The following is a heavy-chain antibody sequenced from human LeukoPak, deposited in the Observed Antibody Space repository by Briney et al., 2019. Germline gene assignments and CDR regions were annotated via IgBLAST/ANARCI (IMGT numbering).Heavy chain of an antibody. V-gene: IGHV3-23*01. J-gene: IGHJ6*03. D-gene: IGHD6-19*01. CDR2: INGGGNTT. CDR3: TKELHVAVAVADYYYFYMDV. Sequence: QAGGSLRLSCAASGFAFSSFAMGWVRQSPGKGLEWLSTINGGGNTTFYADSVKGRFTISRDNSKNTLYLHMDGLRPDDTAIYYCTKELHVAVAVADYYYFYMDVCGRGTAVSVSS. CDR1: GFAFSSFA.